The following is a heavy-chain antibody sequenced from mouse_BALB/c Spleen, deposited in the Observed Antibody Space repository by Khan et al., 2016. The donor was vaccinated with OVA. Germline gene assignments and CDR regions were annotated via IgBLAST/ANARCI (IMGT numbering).Heavy chain of an antibody. Sequence: QVRLQQSGAELMKPGASVKISCKATGYTFSSYWIEWVKQRPGHGLEWIGEILPGSGRNNYNEKFKGKATFTADTSSNTAYMQLSSLTSEDSAVYCCARGNYYGSSSWFGYWGQGTLVTVSA. J-gene: IGHJ3*01. V-gene: IGHV1-9*01. CDR2: ILPGSGRN. D-gene: IGHD1-1*01. CDR3: ARGNYYGSSSWFGY. CDR1: GYTFSSYW.